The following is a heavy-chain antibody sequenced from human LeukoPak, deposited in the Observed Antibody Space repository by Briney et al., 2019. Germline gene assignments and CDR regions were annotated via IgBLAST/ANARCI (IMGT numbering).Heavy chain of an antibody. D-gene: IGHD6-13*01. CDR3: VRGSRRKGNYYYGMDV. J-gene: IGHJ6*02. CDR1: RFTFSDYY. V-gene: IGHV3-11*01. Sequence: GGSLRLSCAASRFTFSDYYMSWIRQAPGKGLEWVSYISSSGSTIYYADSVKGRFTISRDNAKNSLYLQMNSLRAEDTAVYYCVRGSRRKGNYYYGMDVWGQGTTVTVSS. CDR2: ISSSGSTI.